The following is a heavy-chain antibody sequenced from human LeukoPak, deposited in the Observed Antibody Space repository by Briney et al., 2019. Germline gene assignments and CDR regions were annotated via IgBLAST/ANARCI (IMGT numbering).Heavy chain of an antibody. CDR3: ARDHRSAFDN. V-gene: IGHV3-48*01. Sequence: GGSLRLSCAASGFNFIDYSMNWVRQAPGKGLEWIPYIGISSGNTKYADSVKGRFTISRDKARNSLYLQMNSLRVEDTAVYYCARDHRSAFDNWGHGTLVTVSS. CDR1: GFNFIDYS. CDR2: IGISSGNT. J-gene: IGHJ4*01.